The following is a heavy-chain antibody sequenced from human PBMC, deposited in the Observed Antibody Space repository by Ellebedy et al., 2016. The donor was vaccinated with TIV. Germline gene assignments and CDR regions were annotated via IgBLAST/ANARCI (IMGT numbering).Heavy chain of an antibody. CDR1: GFTFSGFT. CDR3: TRPAATYSSSWYDFDC. D-gene: IGHD6-13*01. V-gene: IGHV3-21*01. CDR2: ISSSGTYI. J-gene: IGHJ4*02. Sequence: PGVSLRLSCAASGFTFSGFTMNWVRQAPGKGLEWVSSISSSGTYIHNADSLTGRFTVSRDNAKNSLYLQMSSLRVEDTAIYYCTRPAATYSSSWYDFDCWGQGALVTVSS.